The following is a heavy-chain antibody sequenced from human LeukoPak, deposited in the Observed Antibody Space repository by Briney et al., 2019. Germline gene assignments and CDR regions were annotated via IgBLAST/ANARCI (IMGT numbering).Heavy chain of an antibody. CDR3: AKHQPPVPNHFDN. CDR2: ISASGGTT. V-gene: IGHV3-23*01. D-gene: IGHD6-13*01. J-gene: IGHJ4*02. CDR1: GFTFSSYA. Sequence: GGSLRLSCAASGFTFSSYAMRWVRQAPGKGLGWVADISASGGTTYYADSVKGRFTISRDNPKNTLFLQMNSLRGEDTAVYFCAKHQPPVPNHFDNWGQGTLVTVSS.